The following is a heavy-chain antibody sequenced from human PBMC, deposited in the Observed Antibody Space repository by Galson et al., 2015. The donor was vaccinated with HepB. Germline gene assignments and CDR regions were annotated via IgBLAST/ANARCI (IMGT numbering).Heavy chain of an antibody. D-gene: IGHD3-10*01. CDR1: GGSISSSSYY. J-gene: IGHJ4*02. Sequence: SETLSLTCTVSGGSISSSSYYWGWIRQPPGKGLEWIGSFYYSGTTYYNPSLKSRITISVDTSKNQFSLKLSSVTAADTAVYYCARTTPSYGRHWPYFDSWGLGVLVTVSS. CDR3: ARTTPSYGRHWPYFDS. CDR2: FYYSGTT. V-gene: IGHV4-39*01.